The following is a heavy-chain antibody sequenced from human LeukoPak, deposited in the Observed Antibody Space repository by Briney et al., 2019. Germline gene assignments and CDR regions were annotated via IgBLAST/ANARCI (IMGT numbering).Heavy chain of an antibody. V-gene: IGHV4-34*01. CDR2: INHSGST. CDR1: GGSFSGYY. Sequence: KPSETLSLTCAVYGGSFSGYYWSWIRQPPGKGLEWIGEINHSGSTNYNPSLKSRVTISVDTSKNQFSLKLSSVTAADTAVYYCASVYSSSRSYYYMDVWGKGITVTVSS. CDR3: ASVYSSSRSYYYMDV. J-gene: IGHJ6*03. D-gene: IGHD6-6*01.